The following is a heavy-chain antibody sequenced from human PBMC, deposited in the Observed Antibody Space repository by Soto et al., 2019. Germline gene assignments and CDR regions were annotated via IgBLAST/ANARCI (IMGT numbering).Heavy chain of an antibody. Sequence: SQTLSLTCAISGDSVSSNSAAWNWIRQSPSRGLEWLGRTYYRSKWYNDYAVSVKSRITINPDTSKNQFSLQLNSVTPEDTAVYYCARARRRYYDFWSGPPNYYCGMDVWGQGTTVTVSS. CDR2: TYYRSKWYN. CDR3: ARARRRYYDFWSGPPNYYCGMDV. J-gene: IGHJ6*02. V-gene: IGHV6-1*01. D-gene: IGHD3-3*01. CDR1: GDSVSSNSAA.